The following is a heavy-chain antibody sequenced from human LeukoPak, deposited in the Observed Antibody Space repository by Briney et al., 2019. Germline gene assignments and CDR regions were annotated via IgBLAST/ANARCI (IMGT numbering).Heavy chain of an antibody. J-gene: IGHJ3*02. Sequence: SETLSLTCNVSGGSISSRTYYWGWIRQPPGRGLEWIGHIYNSRSTYYNPSLKSRVTISVDTSKNQFSLKLSSVTAADTAVYYCARPNAAGFTSAFDIWGQGTTVTVSS. V-gene: IGHV4-39*01. CDR3: ARPNAAGFTSAFDI. CDR2: IYNSRST. D-gene: IGHD3-16*01. CDR1: GGSISSRTYY.